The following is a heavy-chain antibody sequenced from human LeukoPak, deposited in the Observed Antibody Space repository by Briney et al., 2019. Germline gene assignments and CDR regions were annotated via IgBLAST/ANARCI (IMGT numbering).Heavy chain of an antibody. Sequence: KPSETLSLTCTVSGGSISSSDYYWGWVRQPPGKGLEWTGTIYYTGSTYYSPSFKSRVTISEDTSKNQFSLKLSSVTATDTAVYYCARGGSRISYYYYMDVWGKGTTVTVSS. CDR1: GGSISSSDYY. CDR3: ARGGSRISYYYYMDV. CDR2: IYYTGST. V-gene: IGHV4-39*01. J-gene: IGHJ6*03. D-gene: IGHD2-15*01.